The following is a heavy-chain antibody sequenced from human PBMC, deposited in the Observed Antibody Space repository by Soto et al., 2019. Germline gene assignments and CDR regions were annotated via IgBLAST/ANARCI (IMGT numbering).Heavy chain of an antibody. Sequence: EVQLLESGGGLVQPGGSLRLSCAASGFTFSSYAMSRVRQAPGKGLEWVSAISGRGGSTYYADSVKGRFTISRDNSKNTLYLQMNSLRADDTAVYYCAKEENCGDTRGYYYFGMEVLGQGTTVTVSS. CDR3: AKEENCGDTRGYYYFGMEV. D-gene: IGHD4-17*01. V-gene: IGHV3-23*01. CDR2: ISGRGGST. CDR1: GFTFSSYA. J-gene: IGHJ6*02.